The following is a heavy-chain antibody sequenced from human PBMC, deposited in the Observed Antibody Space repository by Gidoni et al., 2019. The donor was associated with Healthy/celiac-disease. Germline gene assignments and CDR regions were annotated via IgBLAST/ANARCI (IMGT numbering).Heavy chain of an antibody. CDR2: IYYRWST. Sequence: QLQLQESGQGLVKPSETLSLTCTDYGCSSSSGSYYWGWSRPPPGKGLEWIGSIYYRWSTYYDPALKSRVTISVDTSKNQFSLKLSSVTAADTAVYYGARTPSEEQLVPNWYFDLWGRGTLVTVSS. D-gene: IGHD6-6*01. J-gene: IGHJ2*01. CDR3: ARTPSEEQLVPNWYFDL. CDR1: GCSSSSGSYY. V-gene: IGHV4-39*01.